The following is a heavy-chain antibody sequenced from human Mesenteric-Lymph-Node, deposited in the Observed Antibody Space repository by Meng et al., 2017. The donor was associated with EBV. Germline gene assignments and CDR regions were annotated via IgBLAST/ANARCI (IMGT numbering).Heavy chain of an antibody. Sequence: QMQLQESGPGLVXPXXXXXLTGAVSGGYISSDSHYWSWIRQSPGNGLEWIGYINDSGSTFFNPSLKSRVTISVDTSKNQFSLKLTSVTAADTAVYYCARGRDYADYLVYWGQGTLVTVSS. J-gene: IGHJ4*02. CDR2: INDSGST. CDR3: ARGRDYADYLVY. CDR1: GGYISSDSHY. V-gene: IGHV4-30-4*01. D-gene: IGHD4-17*01.